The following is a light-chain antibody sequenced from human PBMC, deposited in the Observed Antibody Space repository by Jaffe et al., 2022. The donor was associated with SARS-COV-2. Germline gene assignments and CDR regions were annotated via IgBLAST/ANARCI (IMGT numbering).Light chain of an antibody. CDR3: QQATSYPFT. CDR1: QGISW. V-gene: IGKV1D-12*01. J-gene: IGKJ4*01. Sequence: DIQMTQSPSSVSASVGDRVTITCRASQGISWLAWYQQKPGKAPNLLIYAASSLRSGVPSRFSGSGSGTDFTLTISSLQPEDFATYYCQQATSYPFTFGGGTKVEIK. CDR2: AAS.